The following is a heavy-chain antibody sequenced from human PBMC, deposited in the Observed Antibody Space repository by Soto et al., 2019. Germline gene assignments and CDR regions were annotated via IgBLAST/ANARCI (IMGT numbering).Heavy chain of an antibody. J-gene: IGHJ4*02. D-gene: IGHD6-19*01. Sequence: GGSLRLSCAASGFTFSTYAMSWVRQAPGKGLEWVSAISASSSTTHYADSVKGRFTISRDSSKNTLYLQMNSLRPDDTAVFYCGRGVAMPSGLGLGYWGQGTLVTVSS. CDR3: GRGVAMPSGLGLGY. V-gene: IGHV3-23*01. CDR1: GFTFSTYA. CDR2: ISASSSTT.